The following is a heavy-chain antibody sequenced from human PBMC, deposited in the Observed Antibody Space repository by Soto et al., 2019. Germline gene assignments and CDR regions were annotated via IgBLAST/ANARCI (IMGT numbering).Heavy chain of an antibody. Sequence: PGGSLRLSCAASGFTFSSYGVHWVRQAPGKGLEWVAVISYDGSNKYYADSVKGRFTISRDNSKNTLYLQMNSLRAEDTAVYYCAKVDTAMVSVYYYYYMDVWGKGTTVTVSS. CDR1: GFTFSSYG. D-gene: IGHD5-18*01. CDR2: ISYDGSNK. V-gene: IGHV3-30*18. CDR3: AKVDTAMVSVYYYYYMDV. J-gene: IGHJ6*03.